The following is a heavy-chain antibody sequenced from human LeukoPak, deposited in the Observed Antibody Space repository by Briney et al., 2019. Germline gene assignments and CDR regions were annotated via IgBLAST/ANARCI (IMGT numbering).Heavy chain of an antibody. V-gene: IGHV3-30*03. CDR3: ALHPRWGSGSYYSMANWFDP. J-gene: IGHJ5*02. Sequence: GGSLRLSCAASGFTFSSYGMHWVRQAPGKGLEWVAVISYDGSNKYYADSVKGRFTISRDNSKNTLYLQMNSLRAEDTAVYYCALHPRWGSGSYYSMANWFDPWGQGTLVTVSS. CDR1: GFTFSSYG. CDR2: ISYDGSNK. D-gene: IGHD3-10*01.